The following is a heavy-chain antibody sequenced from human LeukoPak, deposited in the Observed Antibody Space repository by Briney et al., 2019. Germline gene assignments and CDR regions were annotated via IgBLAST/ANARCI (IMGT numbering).Heavy chain of an antibody. CDR1: GFTFSSYA. CDR3: TTSGNPSLIDI. D-gene: IGHD1-26*01. CDR2: IKEDGSER. V-gene: IGHV3-7*03. J-gene: IGHJ3*02. Sequence: GGSLRLSCAASGFTFSSYAMSWVRQTPGKGLEWVASIKEDGSERQYVDSVKGRFSISRDNTKGSLFLQLNSLRAEDTAVYYCTTSGNPSLIDIWGQGTMVTVSS.